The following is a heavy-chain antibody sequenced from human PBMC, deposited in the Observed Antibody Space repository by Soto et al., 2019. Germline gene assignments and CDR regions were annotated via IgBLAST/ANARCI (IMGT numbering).Heavy chain of an antibody. Sequence: PSETLSLTCAVSGGSISSSNWWSWVRQPPGKGLEWIGEIYHSGSTNYNPSLKSRVTISVDTSKNQFSLKLSSVTAADTAVYYCASGLRYFDWDGGMDVWGQGTTVTVSS. V-gene: IGHV4-4*02. D-gene: IGHD3-9*01. J-gene: IGHJ6*02. CDR3: ASGLRYFDWDGGMDV. CDR2: IYHSGST. CDR1: GGSISSSNW.